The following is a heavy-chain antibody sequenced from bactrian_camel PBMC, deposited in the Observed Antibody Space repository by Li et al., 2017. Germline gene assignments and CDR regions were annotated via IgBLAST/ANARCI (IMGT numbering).Heavy chain of an antibody. CDR2: VYKDGIRT. CDR3: ATLLGWYVAFDY. CDR1: GSTFSHYY. V-gene: IGHV3-2*01. D-gene: IGHD6*01. Sequence: HVQLVESGGGLVQPGGSLRLSCAASGSTFSHYYTHWVRQAPGKGLEWVSSVYKDGIRTYYSDSVKGRFTISRDNAKNAVYLQMNSLKSEDTALYYCATLLGWYVAFDYWGQGTQVTVS. J-gene: IGHJ6*01.